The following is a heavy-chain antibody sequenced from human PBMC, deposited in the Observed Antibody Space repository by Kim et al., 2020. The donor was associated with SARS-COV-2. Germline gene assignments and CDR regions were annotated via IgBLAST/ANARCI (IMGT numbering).Heavy chain of an antibody. CDR1: GFTFSSYA. J-gene: IGHJ4*02. D-gene: IGHD6-6*01. CDR2: ISGSGGST. CDR3: AKPHEYSSSLGDVNDY. Sequence: VGSLRLSCAASGFTFSSYAMTWVRQAPGKGLGWVSSISGSGGSTYYADSVKGRFTISRDNSKNTLYLQMNSLRAEDTAVYYCAKPHEYSSSLGDVNDYWGQGTLVTVSS. V-gene: IGHV3-23*01.